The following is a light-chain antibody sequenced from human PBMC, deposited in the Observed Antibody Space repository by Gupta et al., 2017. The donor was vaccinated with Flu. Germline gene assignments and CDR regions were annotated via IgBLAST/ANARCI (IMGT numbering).Light chain of an antibody. J-gene: IGKJ3*01. CDR1: QAISGG. V-gene: IGKV1-13*02. CDR3: KHIHR. Sequence: ALQLTQSPSSLSASVGDRVTLTCRASQAISGGVAWFQHIPGKPPKLLIYDVSTLYRGVPSRFSGSRSGTDFTLTISRLQPEDFATYFCKHIHRFGPGTKVDVK. CDR2: DVS.